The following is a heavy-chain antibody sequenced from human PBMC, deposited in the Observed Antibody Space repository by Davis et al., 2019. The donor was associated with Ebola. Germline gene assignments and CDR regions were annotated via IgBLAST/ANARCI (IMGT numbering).Heavy chain of an antibody. D-gene: IGHD2-2*01. CDR2: INHSGST. CDR3: ARGTRVTVPAAIWFDP. CDR1: GGSFSGYY. V-gene: IGHV4-34*01. Sequence: PGGSLRLSCAVYGGSFSGYYWSWIRQPPGKGLEWIGEINHSGSTNYNPSLKSRVTISVDTSKNQFSLKLSSVTAADTAVYYCARGTRVTVPAAIWFDPWGQGTLVTVSS. J-gene: IGHJ5*02.